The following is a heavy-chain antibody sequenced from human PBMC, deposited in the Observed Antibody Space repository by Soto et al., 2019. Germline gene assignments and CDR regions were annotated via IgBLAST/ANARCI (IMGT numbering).Heavy chain of an antibody. Sequence: PGESLKISCEGSGYSFSSYWIGWVRQMPGKGLEWMGIIYPGDSDTRYSPSFQGQVTISADKSINTAYLQWSSLKASDSAMYYCARNRSGYYSAFDFWGQGTLVTV. CDR1: GYSFSSYW. J-gene: IGHJ4*02. V-gene: IGHV5-51*01. CDR3: ARNRSGYYSAFDF. CDR2: IYPGDSDT. D-gene: IGHD3-22*01.